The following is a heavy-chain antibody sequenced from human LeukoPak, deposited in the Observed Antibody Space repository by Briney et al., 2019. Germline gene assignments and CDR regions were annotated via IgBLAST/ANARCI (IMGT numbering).Heavy chain of an antibody. J-gene: IGHJ4*02. D-gene: IGHD7-27*01. CDR2: VYYSGST. CDR3: ARFNWGGYYFDS. V-gene: IGHV4-59*08. Sequence: SETLSLTCTVSNGSITSHYWSWIRQSPGQGPEWIGYVYYSGSTSYNPSLKSRVTVSMDTSKKQFSLIMKSVTGADTAVYFCARFNWGGYYFDSWGQGALVTVSS. CDR1: NGSITSHY.